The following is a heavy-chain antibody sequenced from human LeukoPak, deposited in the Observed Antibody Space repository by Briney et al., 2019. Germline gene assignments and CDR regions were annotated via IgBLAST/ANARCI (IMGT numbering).Heavy chain of an antibody. CDR3: ARLAGIPMVRGDLYYFDS. Sequence: GGSLRLSCAASGFTFSSCAMSWVRQAPGKGLEWISYISRSSRTIDYADSVKGRFTTSRDNAKSSLNLQMNSLRAEDTAVYYCARLAGIPMVRGDLYYFDSWGQGTLVTVSS. J-gene: IGHJ4*02. V-gene: IGHV3-48*04. D-gene: IGHD3-10*01. CDR1: GFTFSSCA. CDR2: ISRSSRTI.